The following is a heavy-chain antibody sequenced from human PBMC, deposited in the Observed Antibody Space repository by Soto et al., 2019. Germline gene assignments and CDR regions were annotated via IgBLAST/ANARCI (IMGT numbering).Heavy chain of an antibody. J-gene: IGHJ4*02. V-gene: IGHV1-46*03. CDR2: VNPTGGST. Sequence: QVQLVQSGAEVKKPGASVRVSCKASGYTFTSYYIHWVRQAPGQGLEWMAIVNPTGGSTNYAQKFQGRVIVNFDTSTSTVFMELNSLRYEDTAVYYCARHLAAGDSWGQGTLVTVSS. D-gene: IGHD6-25*01. CDR1: GYTFTSYY. CDR3: ARHLAAGDS.